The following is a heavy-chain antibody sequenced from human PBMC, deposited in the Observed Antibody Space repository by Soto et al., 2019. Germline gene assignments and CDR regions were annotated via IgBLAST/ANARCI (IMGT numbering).Heavy chain of an antibody. CDR1: GGSISSYY. CDR2: IYYSGST. V-gene: IGHV4-59*01. D-gene: IGHD6-13*01. J-gene: IGHJ4*02. CDR3: ARTCIAADVFDY. Sequence: QVQLQESGPGLVKPSETLSLTCTVSGGSISSYYWSWIRQPPGKGLEWIGYIYYSGSTNYNPSLKRRVTISVDTSKNQFSLKLSSVTAADTAVYYCARTCIAADVFDYWGQGTLVTVSS.